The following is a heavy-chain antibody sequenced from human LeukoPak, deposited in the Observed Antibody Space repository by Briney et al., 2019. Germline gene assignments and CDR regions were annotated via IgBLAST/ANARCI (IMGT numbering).Heavy chain of an antibody. D-gene: IGHD3-10*01. CDR3: ARDFGRKSGSGSYDY. V-gene: IGHV3-7*01. J-gene: IGHJ4*02. CDR1: GLSFDIYE. CDR2: IKQDGSEK. Sequence: GGSLRLSCAASGLSFDIYEMNWVRQAPGKGLEWVANIKQDGSEKYYVDSVKGRFTISRDNAKNSLYLQMNSLRAEDTAVYYCARDFGRKSGSGSYDYWGQGTLVTVSS.